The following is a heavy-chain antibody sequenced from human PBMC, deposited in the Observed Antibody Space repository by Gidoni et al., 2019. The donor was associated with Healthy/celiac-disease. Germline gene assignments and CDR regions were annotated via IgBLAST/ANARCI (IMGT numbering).Heavy chain of an antibody. D-gene: IGHD3-16*02. V-gene: IGHV1-46*01. CDR3: ARSRPWGSYRGYFDY. Sequence: QVQLVQSGAEVKTPGASVKVSCKASGYTFTSYYMHWVRQAPGQGLEWMGIINPSGGSTSYAQKFQGRVTMTRDTSTSTVYMELSSLRSEDTAVYYCARSRPWGSYRGYFDYWGQGTLVTVSS. CDR2: INPSGGST. J-gene: IGHJ4*02. CDR1: GYTFTSYY.